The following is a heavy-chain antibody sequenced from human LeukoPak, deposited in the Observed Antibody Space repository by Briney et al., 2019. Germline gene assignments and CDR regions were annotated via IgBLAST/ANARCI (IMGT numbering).Heavy chain of an antibody. D-gene: IGHD2-15*01. Sequence: GSLRLSCAASGFTFGNYVMHWVRQAPGKGLEYVSAISTNGVDTYYANSVKGRFTISRDNSKNSLYLQMGSLRTEDQAVYYCARELGSSGVFGFFDYWGQGALVTVSS. J-gene: IGHJ4*02. CDR3: ARELGSSGVFGFFDY. CDR2: ISTNGVDT. V-gene: IGHV3-64*01. CDR1: GFTFGNYV.